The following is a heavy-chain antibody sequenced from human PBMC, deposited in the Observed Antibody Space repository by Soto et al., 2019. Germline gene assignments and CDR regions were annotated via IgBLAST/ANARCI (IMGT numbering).Heavy chain of an antibody. J-gene: IGHJ5*02. V-gene: IGHV4-34*01. CDR3: ARSRRLGYCSSTSCSHNWFDP. CDR2: INHSGST. D-gene: IGHD2-2*01. Sequence: SETLSLTCAVYGGSFSGYYWSWIRQPPGKGLEWIGEINHSGSTNYNPSLKSRVTISVDTSKNQFSLKLSSVTAADTAVYYCARSRRLGYCSSTSCSHNWFDPWGQGTLVTVSS. CDR1: GGSFSGYY.